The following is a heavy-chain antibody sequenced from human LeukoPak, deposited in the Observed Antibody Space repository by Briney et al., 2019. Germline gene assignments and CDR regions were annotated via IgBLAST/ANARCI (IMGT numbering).Heavy chain of an antibody. CDR2: IYYSGST. D-gene: IGHD2-2*01. Sequence: ETLSLTCTVSGGSISSYYWSWIRQPPGKGLEWIGYIYYSGSTNYNPSLKSRVTISVDTSKNQFSLKLSSVTAADTAVYYCARSGDCSSTSCYFHAFDIWGQGTMVTVSS. CDR1: GGSISSYY. V-gene: IGHV4-59*01. J-gene: IGHJ3*02. CDR3: ARSGDCSSTSCYFHAFDI.